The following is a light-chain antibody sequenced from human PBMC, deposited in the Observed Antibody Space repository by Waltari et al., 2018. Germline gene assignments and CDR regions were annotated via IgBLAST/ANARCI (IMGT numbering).Light chain of an antibody. CDR1: QSVSNY. Sequence: DIVLTQSPATLSLSPGVIATPSCRASQSVSNYLAWYQQKPGQAPSLLIYDASNRATGIPARFSGSGSGTDFTLTISSLEPEDFAVYYCQQRKSWPLTFGGGTKVEIK. CDR2: DAS. V-gene: IGKV3-11*01. CDR3: QQRKSWPLT. J-gene: IGKJ4*01.